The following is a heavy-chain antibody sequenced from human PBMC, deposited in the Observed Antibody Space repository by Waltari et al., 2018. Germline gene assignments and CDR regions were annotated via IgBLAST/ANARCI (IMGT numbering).Heavy chain of an antibody. J-gene: IGHJ4*02. D-gene: IGHD6-13*01. CDR2: IEQDGREK. Sequence: EVQLAESGGGLVRPGGSLRLSCAASGFSLRSYWRNWVRQAPGKGLEWVTNIEQDGREKYYVDSVKGRFTISRDNSKNSVYLQRNSLRAEDTAVYYCARGSPDMSAAGPDYWGQGTLVVVSS. CDR1: GFSLRSYW. V-gene: IGHV3-7*03. CDR3: ARGSPDMSAAGPDY.